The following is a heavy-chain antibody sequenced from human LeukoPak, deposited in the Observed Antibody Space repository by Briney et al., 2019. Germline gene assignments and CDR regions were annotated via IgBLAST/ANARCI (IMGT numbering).Heavy chain of an antibody. CDR2: IYSGGST. CDR1: GFTVSSNY. Sequence: GGSLRLSCAASGFTVSSNYMSWVRQAPVKGLEWVSLIYSGGSTYYADSVKGRFTISRDNSKNTLYLQMNSLRAEDTAVYYCARTQATWPGDAFDIWGQGTMVTVSS. J-gene: IGHJ3*02. CDR3: ARTQATWPGDAFDI. V-gene: IGHV3-66*01. D-gene: IGHD7-27*01.